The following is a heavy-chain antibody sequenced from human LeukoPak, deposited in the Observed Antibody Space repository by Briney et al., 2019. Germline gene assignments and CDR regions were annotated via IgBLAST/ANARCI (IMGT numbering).Heavy chain of an antibody. J-gene: IGHJ4*02. CDR2: INHSGST. D-gene: IGHD1-26*01. V-gene: IGHV4-34*01. CDR3: AIEKDTPIVGGADY. Sequence: PSETLSLTCAVYGGSFSGYYWSWIRQPPGKGLEWIGEINHSGSTNYNPSLKSRVTISVDTSKNQFSLKLSSVTAADTAVYYCAIEKDTPIVGGADYWGQGTLVTVSS. CDR1: GGSFSGYY.